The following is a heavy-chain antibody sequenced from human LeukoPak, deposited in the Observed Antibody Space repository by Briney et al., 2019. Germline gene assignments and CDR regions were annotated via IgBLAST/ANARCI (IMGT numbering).Heavy chain of an antibody. CDR3: AREGRDTAGSRLAEDV. CDR2: ISYDGSNK. V-gene: IGHV3-30*03. D-gene: IGHD5-18*01. J-gene: IGHJ6*04. CDR1: GFTFSSHG. Sequence: GRSLRLSCAASGFTFSSHGMHWVRQAPGKGLEWVAVISYDGSNKYYADSVKGRFTISRDNSKNTLYLQMNSLRVEDTAVYYCAREGRDTAGSRLAEDVWGKGTTVTVSS.